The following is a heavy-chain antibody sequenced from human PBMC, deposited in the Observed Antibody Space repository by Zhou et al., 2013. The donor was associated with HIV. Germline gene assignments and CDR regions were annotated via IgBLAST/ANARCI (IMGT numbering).Heavy chain of an antibody. CDR1: GYTFNRYD. V-gene: IGHV1-18*01. Sequence: QVRLVQSGDEVKKPGASVKVSCKTTGYTFNRYDVSWVRQAPGQGLEWMGWISGDNGNTNYSRKFQGRVTMTTDRSTSTAYMELRSLRSDDTAVYYCARDHRTGAWGSKYWYFDLWGRGTLVTVSS. D-gene: IGHD3-16*01. CDR3: ARDHRTGAWGSKYWYFDL. CDR2: ISGDNGNT. J-gene: IGHJ2*01.